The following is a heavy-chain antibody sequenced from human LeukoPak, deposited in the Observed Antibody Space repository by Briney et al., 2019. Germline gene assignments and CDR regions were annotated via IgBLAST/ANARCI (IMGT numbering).Heavy chain of an antibody. Sequence: SETLSLTCAVLGGSFNNYYWSWIRQPPGKGLEWIGYIYYSGSTNYNPSLKSRVTISVDTSKNQFSLKLSSVTAADTAVYYCASEVGASGSAVWGQGTLVTVSS. V-gene: IGHV4-59*01. D-gene: IGHD1-26*01. CDR3: ASEVGASGSAV. J-gene: IGHJ4*02. CDR1: GGSFNNYY. CDR2: IYYSGST.